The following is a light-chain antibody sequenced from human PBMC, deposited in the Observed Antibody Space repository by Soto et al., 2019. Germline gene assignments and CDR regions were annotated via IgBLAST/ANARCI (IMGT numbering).Light chain of an antibody. Sequence: DIQMTQSPSSLSASVGDRVTITCRASQGITNHLAWFQQKPGKVPKSLIYAASSLQSGVPSKFSGSGSGADFTLTISSLQPEDFAIYYCQQYDLYPGTLGQGTKVE. CDR1: QGITNH. V-gene: IGKV1-16*02. CDR3: QQYDLYPGT. J-gene: IGKJ1*01. CDR2: AAS.